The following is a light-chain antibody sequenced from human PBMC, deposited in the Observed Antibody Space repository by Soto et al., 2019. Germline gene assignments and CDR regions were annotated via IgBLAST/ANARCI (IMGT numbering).Light chain of an antibody. CDR1: QSVSSSY. Sequence: EIVLTQSPGTLSLCPGERATLSCRASQSVSSSYLAWYQQKPGQAPRLLIYGASSRATGIPDRFSGSGSGTDFTLTISRLEPEDFAVYYCQQYGSSPPYTFGQGTKLEIK. V-gene: IGKV3-20*01. CDR3: QQYGSSPPYT. J-gene: IGKJ2*01. CDR2: GAS.